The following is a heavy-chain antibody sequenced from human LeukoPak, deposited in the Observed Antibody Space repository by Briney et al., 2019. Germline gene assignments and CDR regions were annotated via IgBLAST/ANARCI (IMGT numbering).Heavy chain of an antibody. V-gene: IGHV3-21*01. CDR2: ISSSSSYI. CDR1: GFTFSDYY. D-gene: IGHD3-10*01. CDR3: ARWEGSGSYLDY. J-gene: IGHJ4*02. Sequence: KPGGSLRLSCAASGFTFSDYYMNWVRQAPGKGLEWVSSISSSSSYIYYADSVKGRFTISRDNAKNSLYLQMNSLRAEDTAVYYCARWEGSGSYLDYWGQGTLVTVSS.